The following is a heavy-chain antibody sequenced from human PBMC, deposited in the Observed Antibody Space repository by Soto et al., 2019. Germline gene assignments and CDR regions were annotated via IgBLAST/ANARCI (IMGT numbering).Heavy chain of an antibody. V-gene: IGHV3-30*18. Sequence: GGSLGLSCAASGFTFSSYGMHWVRQAPGKGLEWVAVISYDGSNKYYADSVKGRFTISRDNSKNTLYLQMNRLRAEDTAVYYSAKHTLVFYRLGYLDYRSQRTPVTVSS. CDR2: ISYDGSNK. J-gene: IGHJ4*02. CDR1: GFTFSSYG. CDR3: AKHTLVFYRLGYLDY. D-gene: IGHD2-2*02.